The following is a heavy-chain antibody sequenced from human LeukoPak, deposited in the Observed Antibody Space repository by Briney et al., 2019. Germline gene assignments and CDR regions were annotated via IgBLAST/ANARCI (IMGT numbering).Heavy chain of an antibody. V-gene: IGHV4-31*03. CDR2: IHYRGST. CDR1: GDPITSNGYY. D-gene: IGHD6-6*01. Sequence: SQTLSLTCTVSGDPITSNGYYWNSIRQQQGKGPEWIGYIHYRGSTYYNPSLKSRLNISLDPSKNQFSMTSTSVTAADTAIYFRASPAPLKSIASLSLAFHIWGQGTVVSVSS. J-gene: IGHJ3*02. CDR3: ASPAPLKSIASLSLAFHI.